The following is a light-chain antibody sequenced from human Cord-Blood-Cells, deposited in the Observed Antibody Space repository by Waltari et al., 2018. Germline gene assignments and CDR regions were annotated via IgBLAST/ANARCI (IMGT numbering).Light chain of an antibody. CDR1: SRDVGSYNL. V-gene: IGLV2-23*02. CDR2: EVS. J-gene: IGLJ2*01. Sequence: QSALTQPASVSGSPGQSITISCPGTSRDVGSYNLVSWYQQHPGKAPKLMIYEVSKRPSGVSNRFSGSKSGNTASLTISGLQAEDEADYYCCSYAGSSTVFGGGTKLTVL. CDR3: CSYAGSSTV.